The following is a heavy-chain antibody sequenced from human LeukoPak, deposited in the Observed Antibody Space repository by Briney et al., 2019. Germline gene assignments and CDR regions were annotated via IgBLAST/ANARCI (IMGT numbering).Heavy chain of an antibody. D-gene: IGHD3-3*01. J-gene: IGHJ4*02. CDR1: GFTFSSFW. CDR2: INSDGSYT. V-gene: IGHV3-74*01. CDR3: ATSSGYFSYHFDY. Sequence: GGSLRLSCAAPGFTFSSFWMHWVRQAPGKGLVWVSRINSDGSYTSYADFVKGRFTISRDSAKNTLYLQMNSLRAEDTAVYYCATSSGYFSYHFDYWGQGTLVTVSS.